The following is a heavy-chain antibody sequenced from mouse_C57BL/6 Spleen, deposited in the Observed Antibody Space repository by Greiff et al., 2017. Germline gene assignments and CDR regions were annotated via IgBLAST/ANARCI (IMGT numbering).Heavy chain of an antibody. CDR1: GFTFSDYG. J-gene: IGHJ4*01. CDR2: ISSGSSTI. Sequence: EVQLVESGGGLVKPGGSLKLSCAASGFTFSDYGMHWVRQAPEKGLEWVAYISSGSSTIYYADTVKGRFTISRDNAKNTLFLQMTRLRAEDTARYYCARGGPTVVPCYAMDYWGQGTSVTVSS. V-gene: IGHV5-17*01. D-gene: IGHD1-1*01. CDR3: ARGGPTVVPCYAMDY.